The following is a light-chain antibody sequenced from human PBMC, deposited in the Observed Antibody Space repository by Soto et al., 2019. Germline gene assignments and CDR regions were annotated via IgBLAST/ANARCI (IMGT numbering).Light chain of an antibody. CDR2: GAS. J-gene: IGKJ5*01. CDR1: QNILSN. CDR3: QQYNNWPIT. V-gene: IGKV3-15*01. Sequence: EIVMTQSPATLSVSPGERVTLSCRASQNILSNLAWYQQKPGQAPRLLIYGASTRATGIPARFSGSGSGTEFTLTISSXXXXXXXXXYCQQYNNWPITFGQGTR.